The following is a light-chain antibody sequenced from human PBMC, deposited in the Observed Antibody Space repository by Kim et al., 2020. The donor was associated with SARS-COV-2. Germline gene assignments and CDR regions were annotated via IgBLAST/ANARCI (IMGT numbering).Light chain of an antibody. CDR2: GDS. Sequence: EIVLTQSPATLSVSPGERDMFYCRASQSVRCNIAWYQPKPGQVPRLLIHGDSSSATGIPARFSGSGSETEFTLTISSLQSEDFAVYYCQQYNNWAWTFGQGTKVDIK. CDR3: QQYNNWAWT. CDR1: QSVRCN. V-gene: IGKV3-15*01. J-gene: IGKJ1*01.